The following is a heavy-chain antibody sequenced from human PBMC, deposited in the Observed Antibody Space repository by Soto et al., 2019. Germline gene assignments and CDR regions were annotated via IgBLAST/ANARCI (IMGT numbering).Heavy chain of an antibody. D-gene: IGHD6-19*01. CDR2: TKNKANSYTT. J-gene: IGHJ4*02. CDR1: GFIFSDHY. Sequence: EVQLVESGGGLVQPGGSLRLSCATSGFIFSDHYMDWVRQAPGKGLEWVGRTKNKANSYTTEYATSVKGRFSILRDDSKNSLHLQMNSLITEDTAVYYCVRWKAGAPDYWGQGTLVTVSS. V-gene: IGHV3-72*01. CDR3: VRWKAGAPDY.